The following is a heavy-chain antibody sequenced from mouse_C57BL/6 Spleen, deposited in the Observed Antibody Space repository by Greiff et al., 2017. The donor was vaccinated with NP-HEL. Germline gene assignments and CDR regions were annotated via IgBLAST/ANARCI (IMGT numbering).Heavy chain of an antibody. V-gene: IGHV5-6*01. Sequence: EVQGVESGGDLVKPGGSLTLSCAASGFTFSSYGMSWVRQTPDKRLEWVATISSGGSYTYYPDSVKGRFTISRDNAKNTLYLQMSSLKSEDTAMYYCARPYDYDGGWFAYWGQGTLVTVSA. CDR3: ARPYDYDGGWFAY. J-gene: IGHJ3*01. D-gene: IGHD2-4*01. CDR2: ISSGGSYT. CDR1: GFTFSSYG.